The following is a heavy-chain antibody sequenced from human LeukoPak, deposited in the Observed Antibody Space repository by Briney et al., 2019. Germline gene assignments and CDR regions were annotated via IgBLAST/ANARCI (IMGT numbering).Heavy chain of an antibody. CDR3: ARIGASSWYEDY. Sequence: GGSLRLSCAASGITFCSYGMSWVRQAPGKGLEWVSYISSSGSTIYYADSVKGRFTISRDNAKNSLYLQMNSLRAEDTAVYYCARIGASSWYEDYWGQGTLVTVSS. D-gene: IGHD6-13*01. CDR2: ISSSGSTI. CDR1: GITFCSYG. J-gene: IGHJ4*02. V-gene: IGHV3-48*04.